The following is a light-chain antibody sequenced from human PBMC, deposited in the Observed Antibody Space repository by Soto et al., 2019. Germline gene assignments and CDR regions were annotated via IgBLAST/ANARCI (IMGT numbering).Light chain of an antibody. J-gene: IGLJ1*01. Sequence: QSALTQPPSASGSPGQSVTIPCTGTSSDVGGYNYVSWYQQHPGKAPKLMIYEVSKRPSGVPDRFSGSKSGNTASLTVSGLQPEDEADYYCSSYAGSNKSVFGTGTKVTVL. CDR1: SSDVGGYNY. V-gene: IGLV2-8*01. CDR3: SSYAGSNKSV. CDR2: EVS.